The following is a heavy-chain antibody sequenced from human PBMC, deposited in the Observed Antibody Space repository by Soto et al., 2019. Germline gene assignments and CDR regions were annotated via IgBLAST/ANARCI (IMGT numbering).Heavy chain of an antibody. CDR2: TYYGVTT. D-gene: IGHD3-10*01. Sequence: QVQLQESGAGLVKPSETLSLTCTVSGGSISNYYWSWIRQPPGKGLEWMGYTYYGVTTSYNPSLNSRVTMSVDTSKNQYSLTLNSVTAADTAVYYCARESSYGSGATVVGLWGQGTLVTVSS. CDR3: ARESSYGSGATVVGL. J-gene: IGHJ5*02. CDR1: GGSISNYY. V-gene: IGHV4-59*01.